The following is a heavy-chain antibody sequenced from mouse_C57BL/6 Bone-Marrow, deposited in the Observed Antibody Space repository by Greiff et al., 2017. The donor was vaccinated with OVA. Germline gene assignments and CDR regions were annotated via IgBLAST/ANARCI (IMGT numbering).Heavy chain of an antibody. J-gene: IGHJ3*01. D-gene: IGHD2-4*01. Sequence: EVQLQQSGPELVKPGASVKISCKASGYTFTDYYMNWVKQSHGKSLEWIGDINPNNGGTSYNQKFKGKATLTVDKSSSTAYMELRSLTSEDSAVYYCARSRLQAWFAYWGQGTLVTVSA. CDR2: INPNNGGT. CDR1: GYTFTDYY. V-gene: IGHV1-26*01. CDR3: ARSRLQAWFAY.